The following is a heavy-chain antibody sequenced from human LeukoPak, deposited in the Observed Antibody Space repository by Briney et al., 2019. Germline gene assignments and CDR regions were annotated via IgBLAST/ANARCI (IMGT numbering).Heavy chain of an antibody. CDR3: AKDSVPYSGSYHDY. V-gene: IGHV3-23*01. J-gene: IGHJ4*02. Sequence: PGGSLRLSCAAYGFTFSSYAMSWVRQAPGKGLEWVSAISGSGGSTYYADSVKGRFTISRDNSKNTLYLQMNSLRAEDTAVYYCAKDSVPYSGSYHDYWGQGTLVTVSS. CDR1: GFTFSSYA. D-gene: IGHD1-26*01. CDR2: ISGSGGST.